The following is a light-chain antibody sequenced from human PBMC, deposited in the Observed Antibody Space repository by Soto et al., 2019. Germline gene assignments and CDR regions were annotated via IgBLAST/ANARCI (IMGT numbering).Light chain of an antibody. V-gene: IGKV1-39*01. CDR2: AAS. CDR1: QSISSY. Sequence: DIQMTQSPSSLCASVGHRVTITCRASQSISSYLNWYQKKPGKAPKLLIYAASTLHSGVPSRFSGSGSGTDFTLIISSLQPEDFATFYCQQSYSTPVTFGQGTRLEI. J-gene: IGKJ5*01. CDR3: QQSYSTPVT.